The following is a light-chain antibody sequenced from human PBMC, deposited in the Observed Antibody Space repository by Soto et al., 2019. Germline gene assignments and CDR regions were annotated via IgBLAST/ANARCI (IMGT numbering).Light chain of an antibody. Sequence: DIVFMQSPRTLSLSPEERATLSCRASQRVSNTYLAWYQQKPGQAPRLLLYGAYNRATGIPDRFSGSGSGTDFTLTISRLEPEDFAVYYCQQYGTAPWTFGQGTKVDIK. V-gene: IGKV3-20*01. CDR1: QRVSNTY. CDR2: GAY. CDR3: QQYGTAPWT. J-gene: IGKJ1*01.